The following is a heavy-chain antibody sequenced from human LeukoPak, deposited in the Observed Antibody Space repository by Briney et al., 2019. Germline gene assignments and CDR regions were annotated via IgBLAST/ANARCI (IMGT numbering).Heavy chain of an antibody. CDR1: GFKFGSYA. D-gene: IGHD3-3*01. CDR2: ISSSSSYI. V-gene: IGHV3-21*01. Sequence: PGGSLRLSCTGSGFKFGSYAMSWVRQAPGKGLEWVSSISSSSSYIYYADSVKGRFTISRDNAKNSLYLQMNSLRAEDTAVYYCARDGLYDFWSGYYTPGAFDIWXQGTMVTVSS. CDR3: ARDGLYDFWSGYYTPGAFDI. J-gene: IGHJ3*02.